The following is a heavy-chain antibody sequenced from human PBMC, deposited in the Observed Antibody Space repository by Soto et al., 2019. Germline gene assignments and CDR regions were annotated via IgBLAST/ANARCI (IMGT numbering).Heavy chain of an antibody. CDR1: GFTFSSYA. Sequence: PGGSLRLSCAASGFTFSSYAMSWVRQAPGKGLEWVSAISGSGGSTYYADSVKGRFTISRDNSKNTLYLQMNSLRAEDTAVYYYAKSHPPRYYYNNIDGWGKGTTVTVPS. CDR2: ISGSGGST. V-gene: IGHV3-23*01. J-gene: IGHJ6*03. CDR3: AKSHPPRYYYNNIDG.